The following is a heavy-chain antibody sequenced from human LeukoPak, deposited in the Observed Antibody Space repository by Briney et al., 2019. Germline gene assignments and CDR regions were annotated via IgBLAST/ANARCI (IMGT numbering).Heavy chain of an antibody. CDR1: GGTFSSYA. J-gene: IGHJ4*02. CDR2: IIPIFGTA. CDR3: ARMKADVDTAMVSRLYYFDY. D-gene: IGHD5-18*01. Sequence: ASVKVSCKASGGTFSSYAISWVRQAPGQGLEWMGGIIPIFGTANYAQKFQGRVTITADESTSTAYMELSSLRSEDTAVYYCARMKADVDTAMVSRLYYFDYWGQGTLVTVSS. V-gene: IGHV1-69*13.